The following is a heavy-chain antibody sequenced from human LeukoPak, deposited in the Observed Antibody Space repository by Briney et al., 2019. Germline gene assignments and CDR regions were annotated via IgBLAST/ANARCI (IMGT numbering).Heavy chain of an antibody. CDR3: ARVFGYCSSTSCFDAFDI. V-gene: IGHV1-69*01. CDR1: GGTFSSYA. D-gene: IGHD2-2*03. J-gene: IGHJ3*02. CDR2: IIPIFGTA. Sequence: SVKVSCKASGGTFSSYAISWVRQASGQGLEWMGGIIPIFGTANYAQKFQGRVTITADESTSTAYMELSSLRSEDTAVYYCARVFGYCSSTSCFDAFDIWGQGTMVTVSS.